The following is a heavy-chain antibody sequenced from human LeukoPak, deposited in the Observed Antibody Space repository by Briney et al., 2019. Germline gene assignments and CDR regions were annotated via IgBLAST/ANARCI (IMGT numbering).Heavy chain of an antibody. CDR3: ARDGWFLEWLNYGMDV. J-gene: IGHJ6*02. CDR1: GFTFSSYS. Sequence: GGSLRLSCAASGFTFSSYSMNWVRQAPGKGLEWVSYISSSSSTIYYADSVKGRFTISRDNAKNSLYLQMNSLRDEDTAVYYCARDGWFLEWLNYGMDVWGQGTTVTVSS. CDR2: ISSSSSTI. V-gene: IGHV3-48*02. D-gene: IGHD3-3*01.